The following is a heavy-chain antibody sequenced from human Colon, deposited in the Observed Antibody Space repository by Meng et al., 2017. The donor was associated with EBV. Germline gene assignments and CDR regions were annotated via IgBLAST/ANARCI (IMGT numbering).Heavy chain of an antibody. Sequence: ESGQGLGKPSGPLSLPCTVSGGSIRSGPYCWAWIRQPPGKGLEWIGSIYYSGSTYYNPSLKSRVTISVDSSKNQFSLKLTSVTAADTSLYYCASYTSFSGSYYNGIDYWGQGTLVTVSS. CDR2: IYYSGST. CDR1: GGSIRSGPYC. D-gene: IGHD3-10*01. V-gene: IGHV4-39*01. CDR3: ASYTSFSGSYYNGIDY. J-gene: IGHJ4*02.